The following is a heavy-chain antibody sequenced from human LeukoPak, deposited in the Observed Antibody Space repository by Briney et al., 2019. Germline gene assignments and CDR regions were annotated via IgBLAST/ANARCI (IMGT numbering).Heavy chain of an antibody. CDR3: ARRRLATSYFDY. D-gene: IGHD5-12*01. CDR2: INPSGGST. Sequence: ASVKVSCKASGYTFTSYGISWVRQAPGQGLEWMGMINPSGGSTIYAQKFQGRVTMTRDTSTSTVYMELSSLRSEDTAVYYCARRRLATSYFDYWGQGTLVTVSS. V-gene: IGHV1-46*01. CDR1: GYTFTSYG. J-gene: IGHJ4*02.